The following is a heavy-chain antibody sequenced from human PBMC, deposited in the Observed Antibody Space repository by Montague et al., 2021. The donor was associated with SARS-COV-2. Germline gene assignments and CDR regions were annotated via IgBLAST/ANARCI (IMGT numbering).Heavy chain of an antibody. CDR2: VLYNKGT. CDR3: VRHPQYDGLNGPPDF. CDR1: GVSVTAYY. J-gene: IGHJ4*02. D-gene: IGHD3-9*01. V-gene: IGHV4-59*08. Sequence: SETPSLTCTVSGVSVTAYYWSWIRQPPGKGLEWVVDVLYNKGTNFNPPLKSRVAISVDTSKNQFSLRLTSVTAADTASYYCVRHPQYDGLNGPPDFWDQGTLVTVSS.